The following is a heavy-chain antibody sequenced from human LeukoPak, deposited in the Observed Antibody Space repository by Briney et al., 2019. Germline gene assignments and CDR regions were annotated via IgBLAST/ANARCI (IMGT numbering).Heavy chain of an antibody. CDR3: ARPREGNDY. CDR1: GGSISIYY. V-gene: IGHV4-59*08. Sequence: PSETLSLTCTVSGGSISIYYWSWIRQPPGKGLEWIGYIYYSGSTNYNPSLKSRVTISVDTSKNQFSLKLSSVTAADTAVYYCARPREGNDYWGQGTLVTVSS. J-gene: IGHJ4*02. CDR2: IYYSGST.